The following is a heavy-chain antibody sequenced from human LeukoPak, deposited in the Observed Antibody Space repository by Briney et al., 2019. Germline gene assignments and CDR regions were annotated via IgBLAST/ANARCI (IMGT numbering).Heavy chain of an antibody. V-gene: IGHV3-30-3*01. CDR3: ARAQSAMIVSVFDY. CDR1: GFTFSSYA. Sequence: GGSLRLSCAASGFTFSSYAMHWVRQAPGKGLEWVAVISYDGSNKYYADSVKGRVTISRDNSKNTRYLQMNSLRAEDTAVYYCARAQSAMIVSVFDYWGQGTLVTVSS. D-gene: IGHD3-22*01. J-gene: IGHJ4*02. CDR2: ISYDGSNK.